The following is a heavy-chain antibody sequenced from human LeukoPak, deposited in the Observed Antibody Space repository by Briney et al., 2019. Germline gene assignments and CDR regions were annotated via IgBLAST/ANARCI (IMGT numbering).Heavy chain of an antibody. Sequence: PSETLSLTCTVSGDSISSTNYYWAWIRQPPGKGLEWIGTVYYSGITYYNPSLKSRATISEDTSKNQFSLKLTSVTAADTAVYYCARGVLTVAWGSYRSQPYFDSWGQGTLVTVSS. CDR2: VYYSGIT. CDR3: ARGVLTVAWGSYRSQPYFDS. D-gene: IGHD3-16*02. J-gene: IGHJ4*02. V-gene: IGHV4-39*07. CDR1: GDSISSTNYY.